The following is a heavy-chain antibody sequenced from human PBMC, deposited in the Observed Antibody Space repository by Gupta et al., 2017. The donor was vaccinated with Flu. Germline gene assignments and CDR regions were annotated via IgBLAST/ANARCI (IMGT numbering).Heavy chain of an antibody. V-gene: IGHV3-7*01. CDR2: IKQDRSEK. CDR3: ARYFSNDFYYMDV. D-gene: IGHD6-13*01. Sequence: RQAPGKGLEWVANIKQDRSEKYYVDSVKGRFTISRDNAKNSLYLQLNSLRAEDTALYYCARYFSNDFYYMDVWGKRDHGHRLL. J-gene: IGHJ6*03.